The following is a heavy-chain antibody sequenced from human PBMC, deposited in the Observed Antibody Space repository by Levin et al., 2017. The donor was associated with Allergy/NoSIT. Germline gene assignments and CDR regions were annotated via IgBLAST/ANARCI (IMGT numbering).Heavy chain of an antibody. CDR3: ASADDDAHAFDI. CDR1: GFTFSSYS. V-gene: IGHV3-21*01. Sequence: GGSLRLSCAASGFTFSSYSMNWVRQAPGKGLEWVSSISSSSSYIYYADSVKGRFTISRDNAKNSLYLQMNSLRAEDTAVYYCASADDDAHAFDIWGQGTMVTVSS. CDR2: ISSSSSYI. D-gene: IGHD2-2*01. J-gene: IGHJ3*02.